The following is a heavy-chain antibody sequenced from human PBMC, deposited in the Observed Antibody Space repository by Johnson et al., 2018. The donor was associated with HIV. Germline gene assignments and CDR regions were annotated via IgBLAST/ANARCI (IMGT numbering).Heavy chain of an antibody. D-gene: IGHD5-12*01. CDR1: GFSFSAYY. J-gene: IGHJ3*02. CDR2: IWYDGSNK. CDR3: ERDAPHFFTSGVRDDAFDI. V-gene: IGHV3-33*08. Sequence: QVQLVESGGGLVKPGGSLRLSCEASGFSFSAYYMTWIRQAPGKGLEWVAVIWYDGSNKYYADSVKGRFTISRDNSKNTLYLQMNSLRAEDTAVYYCERDAPHFFTSGVRDDAFDIWGPGTMVTVSP.